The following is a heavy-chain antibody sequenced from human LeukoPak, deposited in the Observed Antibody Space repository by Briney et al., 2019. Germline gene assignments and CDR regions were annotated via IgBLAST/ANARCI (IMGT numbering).Heavy chain of an antibody. Sequence: SETLSLTCAVYGGSFSGYYWSWIRQPPGKGLEWIGEINHSGSTNYNPSLKSRVTISVDTSKNLFSLKLSSVTAADTAVYYCASIGNWNFPPYFDYWGQGTLVTVSS. CDR3: ASIGNWNFPPYFDY. D-gene: IGHD1-7*01. J-gene: IGHJ4*02. CDR2: INHSGST. V-gene: IGHV4-34*01. CDR1: GGSFSGYY.